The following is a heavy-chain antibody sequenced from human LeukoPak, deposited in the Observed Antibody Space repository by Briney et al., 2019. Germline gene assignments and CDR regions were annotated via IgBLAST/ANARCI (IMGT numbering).Heavy chain of an antibody. D-gene: IGHD6-6*01. J-gene: IGHJ4*02. Sequence: PSQTLSLTCTVSGGSISSGSYYWSWIRQPPGKGLEWIGYISYSGSTNYNPSLKSRVTISVDTSKNQFSLKLSSVTAADTAVYYRARDSSSAAFDYWGQGTLVTVSS. CDR3: ARDSSSAAFDY. CDR2: ISYSGST. V-gene: IGHV4-61*01. CDR1: GGSISSGSYY.